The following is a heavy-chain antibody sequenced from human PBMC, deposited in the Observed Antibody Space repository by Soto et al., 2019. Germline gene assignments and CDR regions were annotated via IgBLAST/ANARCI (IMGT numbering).Heavy chain of an antibody. D-gene: IGHD7-27*01. CDR2: IYPGDSDT. J-gene: IGHJ4*02. V-gene: IGHV5-51*01. CDR3: ARDPKTSGGQHWAFNYFDS. CDR1: GYSFSSYW. Sequence: GESLKISCKGSGYSFSSYWLGWVRQMPGKGLEWMGIIYPGDSDTRYSPSFQGQVTISATKSITTVFLQMNSLRAEDTAVYYCARDPKTSGGQHWAFNYFDSWGQGTLVTVSS.